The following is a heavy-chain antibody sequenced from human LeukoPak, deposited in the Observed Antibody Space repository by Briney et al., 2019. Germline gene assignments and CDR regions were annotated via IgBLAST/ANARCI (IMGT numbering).Heavy chain of an antibody. J-gene: IGHJ4*02. CDR1: GGSISSGDYY. CDR3: ARSLVRARIDY. Sequence: PSETLSLTCTVSGGSISSGDYYWSWIRQPPGKGLEWIGYIYYSGSTYYNPSLKSRVTISVDTSKNQFSLKLSSVTAADTAVYYCARSLVRARIDYWGRGTLVTVSS. CDR2: IYYSGST. V-gene: IGHV4-30-4*01. D-gene: IGHD2-15*01.